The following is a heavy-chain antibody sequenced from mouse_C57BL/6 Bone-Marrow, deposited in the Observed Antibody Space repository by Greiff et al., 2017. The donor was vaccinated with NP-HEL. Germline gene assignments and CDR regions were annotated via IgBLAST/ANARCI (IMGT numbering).Heavy chain of an antibody. CDR1: GFNIKDDY. CDR2: IDPENGDT. Sequence: VHVKQSGAELVRPGASVKLSCTASGFNIKDDYMHWVKQRPEQGLEWIGWIDPENGDTEYASKFQGKATITADTSSNTAYLQLSSLTSEDTAVYDCTTFTTVVDWYFDVWGTGTTVTVSS. CDR3: TTFTTVVDWYFDV. J-gene: IGHJ1*03. V-gene: IGHV14-4*01. D-gene: IGHD1-1*01.